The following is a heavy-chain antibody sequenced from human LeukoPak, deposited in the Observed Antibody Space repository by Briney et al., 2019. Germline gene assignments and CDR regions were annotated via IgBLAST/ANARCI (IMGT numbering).Heavy chain of an antibody. CDR2: IYPTDSDT. CDR1: GYRFTTYW. Sequence: GESLKISCKGSGYRFTTYWISWVRQMPGKGLEWMGIIYPTDSDTIYSPSFQGHVTISADRSLNTAYLQWSSLKASDTAMYYCARQGFSGNYQGDAFDIWGQGTMVTVYS. D-gene: IGHD1-26*01. CDR3: ARQGFSGNYQGDAFDI. J-gene: IGHJ3*02. V-gene: IGHV5-51*01.